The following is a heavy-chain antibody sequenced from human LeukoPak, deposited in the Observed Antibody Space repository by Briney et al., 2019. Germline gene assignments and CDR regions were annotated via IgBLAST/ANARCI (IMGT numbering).Heavy chain of an antibody. CDR2: ISSSSSYI. Sequence: GGSLRLSCAASGFTFSSYSMNWVRQAPGKGLEWVSSISSSSSYIYCADSVKGRFTISRDNAKNSLYLQMNSLRAEDTAVYYCARDIVGIYCGGDCSPAFDIWGQGTMVTVSS. V-gene: IGHV3-21*01. CDR1: GFTFSSYS. J-gene: IGHJ3*02. CDR3: ARDIVGIYCGGDCSPAFDI. D-gene: IGHD2-21*02.